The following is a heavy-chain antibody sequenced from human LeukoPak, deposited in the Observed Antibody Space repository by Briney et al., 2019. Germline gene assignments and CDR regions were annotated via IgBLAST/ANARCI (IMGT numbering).Heavy chain of an antibody. CDR3: ARTYGDYVPYYFDY. CDR2: IYYSGST. Sequence: SQTLSLTCTVSGVSISSGDYYWSWIRQPPGKGLEWIGYIYYSGSTYYNPSLKSRVTISVDTSKNQFSLKLSSVTAADTAVYYCARTYGDYVPYYFDYWGQGTLVTVSS. V-gene: IGHV4-30-4*08. CDR1: GVSISSGDYY. D-gene: IGHD4-17*01. J-gene: IGHJ4*02.